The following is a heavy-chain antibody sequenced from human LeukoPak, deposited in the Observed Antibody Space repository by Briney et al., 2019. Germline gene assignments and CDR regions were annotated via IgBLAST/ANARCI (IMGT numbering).Heavy chain of an antibody. V-gene: IGHV3-21*01. CDR1: RFTFSSYS. J-gene: IGHJ4*02. D-gene: IGHD6-13*01. CDR2: ISSSSSYI. CDR3: AMSGYSSSLPEY. Sequence: GGSLRLSCAASRFTFSSYSMNWVRQAPGKGLEWVSSISSSSSYIYRADSVKGRFTISRDNAKNSLYLQMTSLRAEDTAVFYCAMSGYSSSLPEYWGQGTLVTVSS.